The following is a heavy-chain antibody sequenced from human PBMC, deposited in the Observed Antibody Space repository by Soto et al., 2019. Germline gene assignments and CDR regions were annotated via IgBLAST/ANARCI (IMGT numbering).Heavy chain of an antibody. D-gene: IGHD4-17*01. CDR1: GGSISSSSYF. J-gene: IGHJ5*02. CDR3: XRRGNYGGHSGWFDP. Sequence: ETLSLTCTVSGGSISSSSYFWGWIRQSPGKGLQWIGSISYSGSTNYNPSLKSRVTISVDTSKNQFSLKLSSVTAADTTVYYCXRRGNYGGHSGWFDPWGQGTLVTVSS. CDR2: ISYSGST. V-gene: IGHV4-39*01.